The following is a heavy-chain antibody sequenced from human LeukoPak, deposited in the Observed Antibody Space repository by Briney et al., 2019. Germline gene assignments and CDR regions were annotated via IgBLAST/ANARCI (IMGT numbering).Heavy chain of an antibody. Sequence: PGGSLRLSCAASGFTFSNAWMSWVRQAPGKGLEWVANIKQDGSEKYYVDSVKGRFTISRDNAKNSLYLQMNSLRAEDTAVYYCARVGYGSLYDAFDIWGQGTMVTVSS. CDR2: IKQDGSEK. J-gene: IGHJ3*02. D-gene: IGHD5-18*01. V-gene: IGHV3-7*01. CDR1: GFTFSNAW. CDR3: ARVGYGSLYDAFDI.